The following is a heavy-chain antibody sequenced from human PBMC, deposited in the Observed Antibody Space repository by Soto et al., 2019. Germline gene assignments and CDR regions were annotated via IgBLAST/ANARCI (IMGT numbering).Heavy chain of an antibody. CDR3: ARDYGDYNFDY. V-gene: IGHV1-69*13. CDR2: IIPIFGTA. D-gene: IGHD4-17*01. Sequence: SVKVSCKASGGTFSSYAIRWVRQAPGQGLEWMGGIIPIFGTANYAQKFRGRVTLTADESTSTDYMELSSLRSEDTAVYYCARDYGDYNFDYWGQGTLVTVSS. J-gene: IGHJ4*02. CDR1: GGTFSSYA.